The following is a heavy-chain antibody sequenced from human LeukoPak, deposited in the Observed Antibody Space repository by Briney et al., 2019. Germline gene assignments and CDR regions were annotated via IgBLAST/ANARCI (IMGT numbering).Heavy chain of an antibody. D-gene: IGHD1-26*01. CDR1: GFTFSDYA. J-gene: IGHJ4*02. Sequence: PGGSLRLSCAASGFTFSDYAMSWVRQAPGKGLEWVAVISYDGSNKYYADSVKGRFTISRDNSKNTLYLQMNSLRAEDTAVYYCRLKREVIVGAMSYFDYWGQGTLVTVSS. CDR3: RLKREVIVGAMSYFDY. CDR2: ISYDGSNK. V-gene: IGHV3-30-3*01.